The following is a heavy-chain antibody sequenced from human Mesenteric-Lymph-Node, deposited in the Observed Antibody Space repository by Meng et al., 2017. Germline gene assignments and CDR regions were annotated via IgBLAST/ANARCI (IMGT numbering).Heavy chain of an antibody. CDR3: ALVRGTDFDY. V-gene: IGHV3-23*01. CDR1: GFTLSSYS. Sequence: GESLKISCVGSGFTLSSYSMSWVRQAPGKGLEWVSAISYLDASTFYADSVKGRFTISRDSSMNTLHLQMNSLRAEDTAVYYCALVRGTDFDYWGQGTLVTVSS. CDR2: ISYLDAST. J-gene: IGHJ4*02. D-gene: IGHD1-1*01.